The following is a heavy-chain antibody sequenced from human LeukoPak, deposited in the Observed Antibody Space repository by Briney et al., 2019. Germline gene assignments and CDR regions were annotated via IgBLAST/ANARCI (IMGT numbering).Heavy chain of an antibody. CDR1: GASISSYY. J-gene: IGHJ3*02. CDR2: CHYSGNT. V-gene: IGHV4-59*13. Sequence: PSETLSLTCTVSGASISSYYWSWIRQPPGKGLEWIGYCHYSGNTNYNPSLKSRATISVDMSKNQFSLTLNSVTAADTAVYYCARSASSTSRSAFDIWGQGTRVTASS. CDR3: ARSASSTSRSAFDI.